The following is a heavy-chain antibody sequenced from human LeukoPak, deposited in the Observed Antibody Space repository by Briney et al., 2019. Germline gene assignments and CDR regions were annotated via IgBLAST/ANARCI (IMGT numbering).Heavy chain of an antibody. J-gene: IGHJ4*02. CDR2: ISYDGSNK. V-gene: IGHV3-30-3*01. D-gene: IGHD3-3*01. CDR1: GFTFSSYA. Sequence: PGGSLRLSCAASGFTFSSYAMHWVRQAPGKGLEWVAVISYDGSNKYYADSVKGRFTISSDNSKNTLYLQMYSLRAEDTAVYYCARELRNYDFWSGSPSFDYWGQGTLVTVSS. CDR3: ARELRNYDFWSGSPSFDY.